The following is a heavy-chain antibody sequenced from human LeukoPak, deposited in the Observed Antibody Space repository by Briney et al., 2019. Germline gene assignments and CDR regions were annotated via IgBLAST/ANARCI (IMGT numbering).Heavy chain of an antibody. CDR3: ARGLGIYGDYGNYYYYYMDV. CDR1: GGSINNYY. CDR2: IYSSGTI. Sequence: SETLSLTCTVSGGSINNYYWSWIRQPAGKGLEWIGRIYSSGTITYNPSLKSRVTMSVDTSKNQFSLKLSSVTAADTAVYYCARGLGIYGDYGNYYYYYMDVWGKGTTVTVSS. J-gene: IGHJ6*03. V-gene: IGHV4-4*07. D-gene: IGHD4-17*01.